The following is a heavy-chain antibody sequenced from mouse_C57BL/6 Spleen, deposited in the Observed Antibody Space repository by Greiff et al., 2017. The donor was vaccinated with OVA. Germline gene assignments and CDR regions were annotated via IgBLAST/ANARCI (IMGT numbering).Heavy chain of an antibody. CDR3: ARSGYGPGAMDY. V-gene: IGHV1-39*01. CDR1: GYSFTDYN. Sequence: EVKLMESGPELVKPGASVKISCKASGYSFTDYNMNWVKQSNGKSLEWIGVINPNYGTTSYNQKFKGKATLTVDQSSSTAYMQLNSLTSEDSAVYYCARSGYGPGAMDYWGQGTSVTVSS. D-gene: IGHD3-1*01. J-gene: IGHJ4*01. CDR2: INPNYGTT.